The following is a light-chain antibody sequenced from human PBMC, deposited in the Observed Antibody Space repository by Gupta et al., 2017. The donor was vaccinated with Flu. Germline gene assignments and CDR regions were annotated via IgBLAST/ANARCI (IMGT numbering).Light chain of an antibody. J-gene: IGLJ3*02. CDR3: QSADSSGTWV. CDR2: KDS. Sequence: PGKPARITCSGDALPKQYAYWYQQKPGQAPVLVIYKDSERPSGIPERFSGSSSGTTVTLTISGVQAEDEADYYCQSADSSGTWVFGGGTKLTVL. CDR1: ALPKQY. V-gene: IGLV3-25*03.